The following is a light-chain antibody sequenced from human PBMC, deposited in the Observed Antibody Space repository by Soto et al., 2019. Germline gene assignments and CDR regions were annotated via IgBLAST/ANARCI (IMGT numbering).Light chain of an antibody. J-gene: IGKJ1*01. CDR1: QSLSGSY. V-gene: IGKV3-20*01. Sequence: EIVLTQSPGTLSLSPGQGVTLSGRASQSLSGSYLSWHQQKPGQAAMLLMHGASIRSTGIPDRFSGSGAATAFTLTITALDPEECAVYYGQQYYRTHRTCGEGTEVEIK. CDR3: QQYYRTHRT. CDR2: GAS.